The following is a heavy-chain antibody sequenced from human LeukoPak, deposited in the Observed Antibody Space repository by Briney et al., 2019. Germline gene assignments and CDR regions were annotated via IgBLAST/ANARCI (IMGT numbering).Heavy chain of an antibody. V-gene: IGHV1-69*04. CDR2: IIPILGIA. CDR3: ARGTLVAVTAASHFDY. Sequence: SVKVSCKASGGTFSSYAISWVRQAPGQGLEWMGRIIPILGIANYAQKFQGRVTITADKSTSTAYMELSSLRSEDTAVYYCARGTLVAVTAASHFDYWGQGTLVTVSS. CDR1: GGTFSSYA. J-gene: IGHJ4*02. D-gene: IGHD2-21*02.